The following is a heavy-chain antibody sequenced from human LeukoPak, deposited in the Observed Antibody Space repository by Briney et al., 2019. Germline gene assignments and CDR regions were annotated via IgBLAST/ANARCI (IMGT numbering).Heavy chain of an antibody. CDR2: ISYDGSNK. CDR1: GFTFSSYG. Sequence: PGGSLRLSCAASGFTFSSYGMHWVRQAPGKGLEWVAVISYDGSNKYYADSVKGRFTISRDNSKNTLYLQMNSLRAEDTAVYYCAKENPGIAVAGLFDYWGQGTLVTVSS. CDR3: AKENPGIAVAGLFDY. J-gene: IGHJ4*02. V-gene: IGHV3-30*18. D-gene: IGHD6-19*01.